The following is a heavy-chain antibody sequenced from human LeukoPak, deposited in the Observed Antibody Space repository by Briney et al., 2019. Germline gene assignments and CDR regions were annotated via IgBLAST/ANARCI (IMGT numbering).Heavy chain of an antibody. CDR1: GFTISSYS. V-gene: IGHV3-21*01. J-gene: IGHJ4*02. CDR2: ISSSSSYI. CDR3: ARGAVWGSYRDYFDY. D-gene: IGHD3-16*02. Sequence: PGGSLRLSCAASGFTISSYSMNWVRQAPGKGLEWVSSISSSSSYIYYADSVKGRFTISRDNAKNSLYLQMNSLRAEDTAVYYCARGAVWGSYRDYFDYWGQGTLVTVSS.